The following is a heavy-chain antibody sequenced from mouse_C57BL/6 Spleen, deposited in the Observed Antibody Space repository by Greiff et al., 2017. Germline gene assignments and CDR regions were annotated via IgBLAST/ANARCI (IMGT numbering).Heavy chain of an antibody. CDR3: ASYDYGGFAY. J-gene: IGHJ3*01. Sequence: QVQLQQSGAELVRPGTSVKVSCKASGYAFTNYLIEWVKQRPGQGLEWIGVINPGSGGTNYNEKFKGKATLTADKSSSTAYMQLSSLTSEDSAVYFCASYDYGGFAYWGQGTLVTVSA. CDR1: GYAFTNYL. V-gene: IGHV1-54*01. D-gene: IGHD2-4*01. CDR2: INPGSGGT.